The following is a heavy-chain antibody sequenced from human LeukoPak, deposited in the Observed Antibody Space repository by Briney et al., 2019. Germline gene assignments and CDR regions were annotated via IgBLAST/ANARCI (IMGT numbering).Heavy chain of an antibody. CDR1: GFSLSTSGVG. V-gene: IGHV2-5*01. D-gene: IGHD2-2*02. J-gene: IGHJ4*02. Sequence: SGPTLVNPTQTLTLTCTFSGFSLSTSGVGVGCIRQPPGKALEWLALIYWHDDKRYSPSLQSRLTITKETSKNQVVLTMTNMDPVDTATYYCAHRKRNTSWYMYYFDYWGQGSLVTVSS. CDR2: IYWHDDK. CDR3: AHRKRNTSWYMYYFDY.